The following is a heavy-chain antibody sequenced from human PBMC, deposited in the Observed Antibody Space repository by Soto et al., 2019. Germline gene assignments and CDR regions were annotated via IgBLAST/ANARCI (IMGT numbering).Heavy chain of an antibody. V-gene: IGHV3-64D*06. D-gene: IGHD3-3*01. CDR2: ISSNGGST. Sequence: GGSLRLSCSASGFTFSSYAMHWVRQAPGKGLEYVSAISSNGGSTYYADSVKGRFTISRDNSKNTLYLQMSSLRAEDTAVYYWVNSRGVVIQSNSYHYGMAVWVQGT. J-gene: IGHJ6*02. CDR1: GFTFSSYA. CDR3: VNSRGVVIQSNSYHYGMAV.